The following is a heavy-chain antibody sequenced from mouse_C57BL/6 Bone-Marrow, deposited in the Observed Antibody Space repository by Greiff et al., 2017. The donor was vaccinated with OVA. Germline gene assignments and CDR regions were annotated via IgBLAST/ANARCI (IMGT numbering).Heavy chain of an antibody. Sequence: VQLQQSDAELVKPGASVKISCKVSGYTFTDHTIHWMKQRPEQGLEWIGYIYPRDGSTKYNEKFKGKATLTADKSSSIAYMQLNSLTSEDSAVYFCARKGDYVSSYWYFDVWGTGTTVTVSS. J-gene: IGHJ1*03. CDR3: ARKGDYVSSYWYFDV. CDR1: GYTFTDHT. V-gene: IGHV1-78*01. D-gene: IGHD1-1*01. CDR2: IYPRDGST.